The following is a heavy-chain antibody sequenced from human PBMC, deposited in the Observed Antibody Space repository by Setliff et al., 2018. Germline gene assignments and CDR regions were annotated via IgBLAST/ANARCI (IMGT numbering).Heavy chain of an antibody. J-gene: IGHJ3*02. V-gene: IGHV1-3*01. CDR3: ARDPVNGSPDAFDI. D-gene: IGHD2-2*03. CDR2: VSGVNGNM. CDR1: GGTFSSYA. Sequence: ASVKVSCKASGGTFSSYAISWVRQAPGQRLEWMGWVSGVNGNMKNSQKFQGRVTITRDTSASTAYMELSSLTFEDTAVYYCARDPVNGSPDAFDIWGQGTMVTVSS.